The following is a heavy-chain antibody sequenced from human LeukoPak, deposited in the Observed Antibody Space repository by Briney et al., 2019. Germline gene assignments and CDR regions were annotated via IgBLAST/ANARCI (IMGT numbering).Heavy chain of an antibody. D-gene: IGHD6-19*01. Sequence: ASVKVSCKASGYTFTSYGISWVRQAPGQGLEWMEWISAYNGNTNYAQKLQGRVTMTTDTSTSTAYMELRSLRSDDTAVYYCARDARSSGWYDRFDYWGQGTLVTVSS. CDR1: GYTFTSYG. J-gene: IGHJ4*02. V-gene: IGHV1-18*01. CDR2: ISAYNGNT. CDR3: ARDARSSGWYDRFDY.